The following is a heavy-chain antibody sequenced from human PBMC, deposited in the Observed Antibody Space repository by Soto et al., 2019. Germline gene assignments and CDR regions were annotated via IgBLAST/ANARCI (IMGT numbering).Heavy chain of an antibody. J-gene: IGHJ4*02. D-gene: IGHD6-13*01. Sequence: TLWLTCTVPGGCISSGCYYWSWIRQHPGKGLEWIGYIYYGGTTHSSPSLKSRLSMSLDTSRNQFSLRLTSVTAADTAVYYCAYRIAAAPWSVSYRGQGALVTV. V-gene: IGHV4-31*03. CDR2: IYYGGTT. CDR1: GGCISSGCYY. CDR3: AYRIAAAPWSVSY.